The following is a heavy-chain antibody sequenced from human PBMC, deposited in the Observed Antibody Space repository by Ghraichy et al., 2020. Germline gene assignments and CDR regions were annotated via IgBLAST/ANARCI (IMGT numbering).Heavy chain of an antibody. D-gene: IGHD3-22*01. J-gene: IGHJ3*02. CDR1: GGSFSGYY. CDR3: ARGRPYYYDSSGYYYLIKPTNLLFFDI. V-gene: IGHV4-34*01. CDR2: INHSGST. Sequence: SETLSLTCAVYGGSFSGYYWSWIRQPPGKGLEWIGEINHSGSTNYNPSLKSRVTISVDTSKNQFSLKLSSVTAADTAVYYCARGRPYYYDSSGYYYLIKPTNLLFFDIWGQGTMVTVSS.